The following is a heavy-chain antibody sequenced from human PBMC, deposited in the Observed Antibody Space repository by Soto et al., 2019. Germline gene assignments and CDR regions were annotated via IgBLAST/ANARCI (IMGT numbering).Heavy chain of an antibody. D-gene: IGHD2-15*01. V-gene: IGHV4-39*01. J-gene: IGHJ6*02. CDR3: ARNQPQRYCSGGTCRPAYGMDV. CDR1: GGSISSDSFY. CDR2: IYYSGDT. Sequence: ETLSLTCPVSGGSISSDSFYWAWIRQPPGKGLEWIGIIYYSGDTYYNPSLAGRLTMSVDTSNQFSLTLRSVTAADTALYYCARNQPQRYCSGGTCRPAYGMDVWGQGTTVTVYS.